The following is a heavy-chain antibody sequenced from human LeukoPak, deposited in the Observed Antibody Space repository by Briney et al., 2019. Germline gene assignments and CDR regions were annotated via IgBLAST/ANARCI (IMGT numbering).Heavy chain of an antibody. V-gene: IGHV3-33*01. CDR1: GFIFSHYA. D-gene: IGHD4-11*01. Sequence: GGSLRLSCAASGFIFSHYAMHWVRQAPGKGLEWLAVIWSDGSNRFYAGSVKGRFTISRDNSQNTVFLQMNSLRVEDTAMYYCARDAQRGFDYSNSLEYWGHGTLVTVSS. CDR3: ARDAQRGFDYSNSLEY. J-gene: IGHJ4*01. CDR2: IWSDGSNR.